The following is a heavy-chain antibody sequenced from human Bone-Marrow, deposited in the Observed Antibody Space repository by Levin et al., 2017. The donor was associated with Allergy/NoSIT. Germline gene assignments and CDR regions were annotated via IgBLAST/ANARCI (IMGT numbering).Heavy chain of an antibody. Sequence: GGSLRLSCAASGFTLSDYYMSWIRQAPGKGLEWVSYISSRGTTMYLADSVKGRFTISRDNAKNSLSLQMNSLRADDTAVYYCARDMNKAQYNYGMDVWGQGATVTVSS. CDR3: ARDMNKAQYNYGMDV. V-gene: IGHV3-11*01. J-gene: IGHJ6*02. D-gene: IGHD1/OR15-1a*01. CDR2: ISSRGTTM. CDR1: GFTLSDYY.